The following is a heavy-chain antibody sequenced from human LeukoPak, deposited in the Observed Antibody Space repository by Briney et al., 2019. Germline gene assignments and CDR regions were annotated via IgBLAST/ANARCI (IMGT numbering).Heavy chain of an antibody. CDR1: GGSFSNYY. CDR3: ARRWNYGRNYYIDV. CDR2: INDSGRT. Sequence: PSETLSLTCAVYGGSFSNYYWSWIRQTPRKGMEWIGEINDSGRTNYNPSLMSRVPVSVDTSKNQFSLRLTSVTATDTAVYYCARRWNYGRNYYIDVWGKGATVSVSS. V-gene: IGHV4-34*01. D-gene: IGHD1-7*01. J-gene: IGHJ6*03.